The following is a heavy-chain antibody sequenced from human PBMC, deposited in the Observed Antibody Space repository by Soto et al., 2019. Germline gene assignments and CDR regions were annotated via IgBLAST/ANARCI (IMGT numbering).Heavy chain of an antibody. CDR2: ISSSSSYT. J-gene: IGHJ4*02. Sequence: VGSLRLSCAASGFTFSDYYMSWIRQAPGKGLEWVSYISSSSSYTNYADSVKGRFTISRDNAKNSLYLQMNSLRAEDTAVYYCARDKYSSSSYFDYWGQGTLVTVSS. CDR3: ARDKYSSSSYFDY. CDR1: GFTFSDYY. V-gene: IGHV3-11*06. D-gene: IGHD6-6*01.